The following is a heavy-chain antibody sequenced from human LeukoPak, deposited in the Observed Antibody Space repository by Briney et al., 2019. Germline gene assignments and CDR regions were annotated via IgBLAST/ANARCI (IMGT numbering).Heavy chain of an antibody. J-gene: IGHJ3*01. Sequence: GATVKVSCKASGGTFSSYAISWVRQAPGQGLEWMGGIIPIIGTANYAQKFQGRVTITADESTSTAYMELSSLRSEDTAVYYCASYQQQLVLRSWGQGTMVTVSS. CDR2: IIPIIGTA. CDR3: ASYQQQLVLRS. CDR1: GGTFSSYA. D-gene: IGHD6-13*01. V-gene: IGHV1-69*13.